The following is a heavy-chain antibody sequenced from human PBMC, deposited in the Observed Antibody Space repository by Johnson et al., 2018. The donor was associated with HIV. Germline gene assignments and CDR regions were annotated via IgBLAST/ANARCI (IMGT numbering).Heavy chain of an antibody. CDR1: GFTFDDYA. D-gene: IGHD3-3*01. J-gene: IGHJ3*02. Sequence: LVESGGGLVQPGRSLRLSCAASGFTFDDYAMHWVRQAPGKGLAWVSGISWHSGSIGYADSVKGRFTISRDNAKNSLYLQMNSLGAEDTALYYCAKVLYDFWSGYYGAFDIWGQGTMVTVSS. CDR2: ISWHSGSI. V-gene: IGHV3-9*01. CDR3: AKVLYDFWSGYYGAFDI.